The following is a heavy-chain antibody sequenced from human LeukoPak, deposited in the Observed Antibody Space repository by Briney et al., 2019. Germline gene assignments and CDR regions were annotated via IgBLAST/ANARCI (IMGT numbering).Heavy chain of an antibody. CDR3: ARVGRSRPDSVFWGVYPPPSYSHGMDV. D-gene: IGHD3-3*01. Sequence: PGGSLRLSCAASGFTVSSNYMSWVRQAPGKGLEWVSVIYSGGSTYYADSVKGRFTISRDNSKNTLYLQVNSLRAEDTAVYYCARVGRSRPDSVFWGVYPPPSYSHGMDVGGQGPTVPVSS. J-gene: IGHJ6*02. CDR1: GFTVSSNY. CDR2: IYSGGST. V-gene: IGHV3-66*01.